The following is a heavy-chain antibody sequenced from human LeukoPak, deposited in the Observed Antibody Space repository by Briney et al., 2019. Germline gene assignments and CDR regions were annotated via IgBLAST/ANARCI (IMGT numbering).Heavy chain of an antibody. CDR1: GFTFSDYS. D-gene: IGHD3-10*01. J-gene: IGHJ4*02. Sequence: PGGSLRLSCAASGFTFSDYSMHWVRQAPGKGLEWVTFIQYDGSKKYYADSVKGRFTISRDNAKNSLYLQMNSLRVEDTAVYYCARDSEVRGQGTLVTVSS. CDR3: ARDSEV. V-gene: IGHV3-30*02. CDR2: IQYDGSKK.